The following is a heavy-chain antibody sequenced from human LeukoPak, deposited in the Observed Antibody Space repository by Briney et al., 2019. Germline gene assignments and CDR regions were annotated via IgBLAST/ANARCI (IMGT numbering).Heavy chain of an antibody. Sequence: GGSLRLSCAASGFTFSSYWMNWARQAPGKGLEWVASINHNGNVNYYVDSVKGRITISRDNAKNSLYLQMSNLRAEDTAVYFCARGGGLDVCGQGATVTVSS. J-gene: IGHJ6*02. D-gene: IGHD3-16*01. V-gene: IGHV3-7*03. CDR1: GFTFSSYW. CDR3: ARGGGLDV. CDR2: INHNGNVN.